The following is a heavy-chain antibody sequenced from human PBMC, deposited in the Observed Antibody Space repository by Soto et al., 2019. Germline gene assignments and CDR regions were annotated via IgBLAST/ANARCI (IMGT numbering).Heavy chain of an antibody. V-gene: IGHV4-34*01. CDR2: INHSGST. CDR3: ARGLAAAGYNWFDP. D-gene: IGHD6-25*01. J-gene: IGHJ5*02. Sequence: KTSETLSLTCAVDGGSFSGYYWSWIRQPPGKGLEWIGEINHSGSTNYNPSLKSRVTISVDTSKNQFSLKLSSVTAADTAVYYCARGLAAAGYNWFDPWGQGTLVTVSS. CDR1: GGSFSGYY.